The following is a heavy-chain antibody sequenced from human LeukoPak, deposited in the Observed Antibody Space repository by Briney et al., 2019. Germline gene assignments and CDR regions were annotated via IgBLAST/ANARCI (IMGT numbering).Heavy chain of an antibody. CDR1: GFIVSDNY. J-gene: IGHJ6*02. CDR2: IYSGGGT. CDR3: AREVVIFPDYYYYGMDV. Sequence: GGSLRLSCVVSGFIVSDNYMAWVRLPPGKGLEWVSIIYSGGGTYYADSVKGRFTISRDNSKNTVFLEMSSLRAEDTAIYYCAREVVIFPDYYYYGMDVWGQGATVTVSS. V-gene: IGHV3-53*01. D-gene: IGHD3-9*01.